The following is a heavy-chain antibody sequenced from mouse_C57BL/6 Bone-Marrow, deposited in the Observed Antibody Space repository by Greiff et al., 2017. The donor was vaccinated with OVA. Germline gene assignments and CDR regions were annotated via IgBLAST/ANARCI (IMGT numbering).Heavy chain of an antibody. CDR2: INPNNGGT. Sequence: EVQLQESGPELVKPGASVKIPCKASGYTFTDYNMDWVKQSHGKSLEWIGDINPNNGGTIYNQKFKGKATLTVDKSSSTAYMELRSLTSEDTAVYYGARSEDGSSSYYFDYWGQGTTLTVSS. CDR1: GYTFTDYN. CDR3: ARSEDGSSSYYFDY. J-gene: IGHJ2*01. V-gene: IGHV1-18*01. D-gene: IGHD1-1*01.